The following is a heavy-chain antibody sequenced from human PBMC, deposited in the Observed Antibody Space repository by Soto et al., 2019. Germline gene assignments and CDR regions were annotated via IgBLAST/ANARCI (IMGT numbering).Heavy chain of an antibody. Sequence: GGSLRLSCSGSGFTFSHHSLYWVRQPPGKGLQCVSSISGSGGNIYYAESVKGRFTISRDNAKNSLYLQMNSLRAEDTAVYYCSIAAAGTPFTFDYWGQGTLVTVSS. D-gene: IGHD6-13*01. J-gene: IGHJ4*02. V-gene: IGHV3-64*04. CDR2: ISGSGGNI. CDR3: SIAAAGTPFTFDY. CDR1: GFTFSHHS.